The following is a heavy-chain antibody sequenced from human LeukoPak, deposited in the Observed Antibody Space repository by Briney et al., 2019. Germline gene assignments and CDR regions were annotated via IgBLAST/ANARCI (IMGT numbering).Heavy chain of an antibody. CDR3: ARGTSTIFGVASYYYYMDV. CDR2: INHSGST. CDR1: GGSFRGYY. J-gene: IGHJ6*03. Sequence: PSETLSLTCAVYGGSFRGYYWSWLRQPPGKGLEWTGEINHSGSTNYNPSLKSRVTISVDTSKNQFSLKLSSVTAADTAVYYCARGTSTIFGVASYYYYMDVWGKGTTVTVSS. V-gene: IGHV4-34*01. D-gene: IGHD3-3*01.